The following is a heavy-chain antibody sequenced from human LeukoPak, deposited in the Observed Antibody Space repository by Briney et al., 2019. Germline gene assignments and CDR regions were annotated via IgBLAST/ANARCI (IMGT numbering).Heavy chain of an antibody. CDR1: GGTFSSYA. CDR2: IVPIFGTA. V-gene: IGHV1-69*05. D-gene: IGHD3-3*01. CDR3: ARAKRITIFGVVTRSWFDP. Sequence: SVKVSCKASGGTFSSYAISWVRQAPGQGLEWMGGIVPIFGTANYAQKLQGRVTMTTDTSTSTAYMELRSLRSDDTAVYYCARAKRITIFGVVTRSWFDPWGQGTLVTVSS. J-gene: IGHJ5*02.